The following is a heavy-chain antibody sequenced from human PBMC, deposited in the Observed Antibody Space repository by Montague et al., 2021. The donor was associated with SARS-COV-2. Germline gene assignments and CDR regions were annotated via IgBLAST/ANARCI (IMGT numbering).Heavy chain of an antibody. Sequence: SLRLSCAAYGFTFSTYWMNWVRQAPGKGLEWVANVNEDGSEEYFVDSVKSRFTISRDNAKNSLFLQMNSLRAEDTAVYYCAREFDCWGQGTLVTVSS. CDR3: AREFDC. J-gene: IGHJ4*02. CDR1: GFTFSTYW. V-gene: IGHV3-7*01. CDR2: VNEDGSEE.